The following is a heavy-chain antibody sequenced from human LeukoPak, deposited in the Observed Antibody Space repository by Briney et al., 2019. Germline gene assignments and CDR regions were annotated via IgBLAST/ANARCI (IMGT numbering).Heavy chain of an antibody. V-gene: IGHV1-69*04. CDR3: ARATDRGYSYGLDY. D-gene: IGHD5-18*01. J-gene: IGHJ4*02. CDR2: IIPILGIA. Sequence: SVKVSCKASGGTFSSYAIIWVRQAPGQGLEWMGRIIPILGIANYAQKFQGRVTITADKSTSTAYMELSSLRSEDTAVYYCARATDRGYSYGLDYWGQGTLVTVSS. CDR1: GGTFSSYA.